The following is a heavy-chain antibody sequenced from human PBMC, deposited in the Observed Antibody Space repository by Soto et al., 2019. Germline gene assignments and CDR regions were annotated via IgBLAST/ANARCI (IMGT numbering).Heavy chain of an antibody. D-gene: IGHD2-2*01. Sequence: SVKVSCKASGGTFSSYAISWVRQAPGQGLEWMGGIIPIFGTANYAQKFQGRVTITADESTSTAYMELNSLSAGDTAVYYRARDDFTMPSGSWGQGTLVTVSS. J-gene: IGHJ5*02. CDR1: GGTFSSYA. V-gene: IGHV1-69*13. CDR3: ARDDFTMPSGS. CDR2: IIPIFGTA.